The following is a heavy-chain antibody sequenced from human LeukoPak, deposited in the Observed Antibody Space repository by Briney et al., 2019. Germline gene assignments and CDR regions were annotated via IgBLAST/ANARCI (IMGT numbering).Heavy chain of an antibody. CDR3: AKILDDYYYFGMDV. V-gene: IGHV3-23*01. Sequence: PGGSLRLSCVSSGFSFSNYAMSWVRQAPGKGLEWVSSISGSGGSTHYADSVKGRFIISRDNSKNTLFLQMNSLRAEDTAVYYCAKILDDYYYFGMDVWGQGTTVAVSS. D-gene: IGHD1-26*01. CDR2: ISGSGGST. CDR1: GFSFSNYA. J-gene: IGHJ6*02.